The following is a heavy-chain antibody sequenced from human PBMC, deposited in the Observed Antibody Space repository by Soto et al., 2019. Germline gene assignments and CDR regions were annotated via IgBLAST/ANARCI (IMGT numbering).Heavy chain of an antibody. CDR3: ARAYEGDYFDY. Sequence: QVQLVESGGRVVQPGRSLRLSCAASGFTFSSYAMHWVRQAPGKGLEWVAVISYDGSNKYYADSVKGRFTISRDNSKNTLYLQMNSLRAEDTAVYYCARAYEGDYFDYWGQGTLVTVSS. J-gene: IGHJ4*02. V-gene: IGHV3-30-3*01. CDR2: ISYDGSNK. D-gene: IGHD3-16*01. CDR1: GFTFSSYA.